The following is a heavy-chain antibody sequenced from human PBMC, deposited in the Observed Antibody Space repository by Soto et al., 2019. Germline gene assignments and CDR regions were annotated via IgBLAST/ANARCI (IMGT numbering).Heavy chain of an antibody. Sequence: SETLSLTCSVSGGSISGDYYWSWIRQSPEKGLEWIGYIYYSGSSYSNPALQSRLSMSLDTSKNQFSLKLRSVTAADTAEYYGARGGARWPGYFDSWGQGALVTVSS. J-gene: IGHJ4*02. V-gene: IGHV4-30-4*08. CDR2: IYYSGSS. CDR1: GGSISGDYY. CDR3: ARGGARWPGYFDS. D-gene: IGHD2-15*01.